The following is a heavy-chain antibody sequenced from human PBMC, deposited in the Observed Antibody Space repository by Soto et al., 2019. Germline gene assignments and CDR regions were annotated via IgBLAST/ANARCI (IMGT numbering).Heavy chain of an antibody. CDR2: IIPILGIA. J-gene: IGHJ3*02. D-gene: IGHD4-17*01. CDR3: ARYGDDDDFDI. CDR1: GGTFSSYT. V-gene: IGHV1-69*02. Sequence: QVQLVQSGAEVKKPGSSVKVSCKASGGTFSSYTISWVRQAPGQGLEWMGRIIPILGIANYAQKFQGRVTITADKSTSTAYMELSSLRSEDTAVYYCARYGDDDDFDIWGQGTMVTVSS.